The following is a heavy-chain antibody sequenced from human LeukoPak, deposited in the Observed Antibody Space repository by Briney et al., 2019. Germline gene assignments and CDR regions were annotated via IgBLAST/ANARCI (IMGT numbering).Heavy chain of an antibody. CDR1: GGTFSSYA. Sequence: ASVKVSCKASGGTFSSYAISRVRQAPGQGLEWMGGIIPIFGTANYAQKFQGRVTITTDESTSTAYMELSSLRSEDTAVYYCAREESPSGAYYGSAPNTNWFDPWGQGTLVTVSS. J-gene: IGHJ5*02. CDR3: AREESPSGAYYGSAPNTNWFDP. CDR2: IIPIFGTA. V-gene: IGHV1-69*05. D-gene: IGHD3-10*01.